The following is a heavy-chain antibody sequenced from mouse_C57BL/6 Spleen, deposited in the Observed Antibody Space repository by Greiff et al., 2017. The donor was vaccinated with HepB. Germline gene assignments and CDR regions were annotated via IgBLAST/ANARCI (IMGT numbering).Heavy chain of an antibody. CDR2: IDPSDSYT. V-gene: IGHV1-69*01. J-gene: IGHJ1*03. CDR3: ARRITTVSDWYFDV. CDR1: GYTFTSYW. Sequence: VQLQQPGAELVMPGASVKLSCKASGYTFTSYWMHWVKQRPGQGLEWIGEIDPSDSYTNYNQKFKGKSTLTVDKSSSTAYMQLSSLTSEDSAVYYCARRITTVSDWYFDVWGTGTTVTVSS. D-gene: IGHD1-1*01.